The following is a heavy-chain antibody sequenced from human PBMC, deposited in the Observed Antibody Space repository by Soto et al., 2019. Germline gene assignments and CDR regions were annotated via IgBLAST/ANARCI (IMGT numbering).Heavy chain of an antibody. V-gene: IGHV4-39*01. D-gene: IGHD1-26*01. J-gene: IGHJ4*02. CDR3: ARLSSGSYSPFAY. Sequence: SETLSLTCTGSGGSISSISYYWGWIRQPPGKGLEWIGSIYYSGSAFYNPSLKSRVTISVDTSKNQFSLNLSSVTAADTAVYYCARLSSGSYSPFAYWGKGTQVTVSS. CDR2: IYYSGSA. CDR1: GGSISSISYY.